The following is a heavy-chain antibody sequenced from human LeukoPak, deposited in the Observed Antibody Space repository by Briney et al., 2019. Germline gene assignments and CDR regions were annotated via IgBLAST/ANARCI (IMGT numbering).Heavy chain of an antibody. V-gene: IGHV1-18*01. J-gene: IGHJ5*02. CDR2: ISAYNGNT. D-gene: IGHD3-10*01. Sequence: ASVKVSCKASGYTFTSYGISWVRQAPGQGLEWMGWISAYNGNTNYAQKLQGRVTMTTDTSTSTAYMELRSLRSDDTAVYYCATVGSDYYGSGSYYSWGQGTLVTVSS. CDR3: ATVGSDYYGSGSYYS. CDR1: GYTFTSYG.